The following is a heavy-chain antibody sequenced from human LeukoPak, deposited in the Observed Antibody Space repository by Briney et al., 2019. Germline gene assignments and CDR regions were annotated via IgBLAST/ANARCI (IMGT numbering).Heavy chain of an antibody. CDR2: ISVSVIT. Sequence: PSETLSLTCSVSGDSISSGNYFWSWIRQPAGKGLEWIGRISVSVITHYNPSLESRVTISLDTSNNQFSLKLSSVTAADTAVYYCARGGGSYYGYYFDYWGQGTLVTVSS. CDR1: GDSISSGNYF. CDR3: ARGGGSYYGYYFDY. J-gene: IGHJ4*02. D-gene: IGHD1-26*01. V-gene: IGHV4-61*02.